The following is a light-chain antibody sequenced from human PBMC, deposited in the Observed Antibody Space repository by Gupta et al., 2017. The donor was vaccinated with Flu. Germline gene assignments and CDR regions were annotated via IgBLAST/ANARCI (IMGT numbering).Light chain of an antibody. CDR1: SSDFGHSNS. J-gene: IGLJ1*01. Sequence: QSALSQTCSVSGSPGNSVTSSCTGPSSDFGHSNSVSCYRQHPGKPPKLMIYDVTKRPSGVPDRFSGSKSGNTASMTISGLQADDEAEYYCCSDAGDNTYVFGSGTKVTVL. CDR3: CSDAGDNTYV. CDR2: DVT. V-gene: IGLV2-11*01.